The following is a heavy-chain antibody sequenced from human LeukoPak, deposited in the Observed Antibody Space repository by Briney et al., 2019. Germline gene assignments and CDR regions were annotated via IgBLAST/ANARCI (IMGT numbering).Heavy chain of an antibody. CDR1: GYTFTGYY. D-gene: IGHD5-12*01. Sequence: ASVTVSCKASGYTFTGYYMHWVRQAPGQGLEWMGWINPNSGGTNYAQKFQGRVTMTRDTSISTAYMELSRLRSDETAVYYCARAVLLGGYRGYDWGRYHHPHSTNYFDYWGQGTLVTVSS. V-gene: IGHV1-2*02. CDR2: INPNSGGT. J-gene: IGHJ4*02. CDR3: ARAVLLGGYRGYDWGRYHHPHSTNYFDY.